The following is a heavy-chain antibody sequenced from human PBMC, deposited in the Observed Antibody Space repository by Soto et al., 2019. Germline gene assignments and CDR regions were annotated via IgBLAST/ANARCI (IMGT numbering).Heavy chain of an antibody. CDR1: GGSFSGYY. CDR3: ASKGGSGSYSWFDP. Sequence: QVQLQQWGAGLLKPSETLSLTCAVYGGSFSGYYWSWIRQPPGKGLEWIGEINHSGSTNYNPSLKGRVTISVDTSKNQFSLKLSSVTAADTAVYYCASKGGSGSYSWFDPWGQGTLVTVSS. J-gene: IGHJ5*02. V-gene: IGHV4-34*01. CDR2: INHSGST. D-gene: IGHD6-19*01.